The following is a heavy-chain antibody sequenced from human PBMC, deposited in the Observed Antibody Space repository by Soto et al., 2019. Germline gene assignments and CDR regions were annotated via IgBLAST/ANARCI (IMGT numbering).Heavy chain of an antibody. J-gene: IGHJ4*02. CDR3: ARQYRIAANCYDY. Sequence: SETLSLTCTVSGGSTSSVFWTWIRQPPGKGLEWIGYIYYSGSTNYNPSLRSRVTISLDTSRKQFSLKLTSVTAADTAVYYCARQYRIAANCYDYWGQGTLVTVSS. D-gene: IGHD2-15*01. V-gene: IGHV4-59*08. CDR2: IYYSGST. CDR1: GGSTSSVF.